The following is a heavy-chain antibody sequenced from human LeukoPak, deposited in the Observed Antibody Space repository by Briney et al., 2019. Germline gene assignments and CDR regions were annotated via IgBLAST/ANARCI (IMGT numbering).Heavy chain of an antibody. D-gene: IGHD3-9*01. CDR3: ASSDTLKYYDILTGYYHRYYFDY. CDR2: IYYSGST. V-gene: IGHV4-59*12. Sequence: SETLSLTCTVSGGSISSYYWSWIRQPPGKGLEWIGYIYYSGSTNYNPSLKSRVTISVDTSKNQFSLKLSSVTAADTAVYYCASSDTLKYYDILTGYYHRYYFDYWGQGTLVTVSS. CDR1: GGSISSYY. J-gene: IGHJ4*02.